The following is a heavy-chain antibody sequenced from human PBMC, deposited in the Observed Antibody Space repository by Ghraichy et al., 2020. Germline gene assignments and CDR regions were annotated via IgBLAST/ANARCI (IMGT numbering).Heavy chain of an antibody. CDR1: GLSFSNYA. J-gene: IGHJ4*02. D-gene: IGHD2-2*01. CDR3: AKGAYDFDY. CDR2: ITAGGSST. Sequence: GESLNISCAVSGLSFSNYAMNWVRQAPGKGLEWVSGITAGGSSTYYVDAVKGRFTISRDNSKNTLYLQMNTLRTEDTAVYYCAKGAYDFDYWGQGTLVTVSS. V-gene: IGHV3-23*01.